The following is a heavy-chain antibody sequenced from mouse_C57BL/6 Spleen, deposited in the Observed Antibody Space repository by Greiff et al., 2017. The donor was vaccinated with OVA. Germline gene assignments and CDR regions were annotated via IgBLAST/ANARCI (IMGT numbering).Heavy chain of an antibody. CDR3: ALYYYGRPWFAD. CDR1: GYAFSSSW. CDR2: IYPGDGDT. J-gene: IGHJ3*01. V-gene: IGHV1-82*01. D-gene: IGHD1-1*01. Sequence: QVQLKQSGPELVKPGASVKISCKASGYAFSSSWMNWVKQRPGKGLEWIGRIYPGDGDTNYNGKFKGKATLTADKSSSTAYMQLSSLTSEDSAVYFCALYYYGRPWFADWGQGTLVTVSA.